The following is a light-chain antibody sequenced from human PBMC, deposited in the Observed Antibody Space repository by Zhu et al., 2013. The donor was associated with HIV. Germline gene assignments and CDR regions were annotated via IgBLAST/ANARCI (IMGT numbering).Light chain of an antibody. CDR1: QSISTN. CDR3: QQRSNWPPSLT. V-gene: IGKV3-11*01. J-gene: IGKJ4*01. Sequence: EIVMTQSPATLSVSPGERATLSCRASQSISTNLAWYQQRPGQAPRLLISGASTRATGIPARFSGSGSGTDFTLTISSLEPEDFAIYYCQQRSNWPPSLTFGGGTKVEIK. CDR2: GAS.